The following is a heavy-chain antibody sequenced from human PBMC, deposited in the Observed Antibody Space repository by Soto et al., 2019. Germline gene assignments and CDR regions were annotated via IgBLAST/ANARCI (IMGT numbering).Heavy chain of an antibody. Sequence: GESLKISCKGSGYSFTSYWIGWVRQMPGKGLEWMGIIYPGDSTSTCSPSFQGQVTISVDKSISTAYLHLSSLKASDTAMYYCARIIGYCRNNDCSWTFDIWGQGTTVTVSS. CDR2: IYPGDSTS. J-gene: IGHJ3*02. CDR3: ARIIGYCRNNDCSWTFDI. CDR1: GYSFTSYW. D-gene: IGHD2-2*03. V-gene: IGHV5-51*01.